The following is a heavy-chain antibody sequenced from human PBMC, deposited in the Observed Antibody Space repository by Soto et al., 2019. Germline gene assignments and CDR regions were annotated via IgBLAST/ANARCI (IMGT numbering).Heavy chain of an antibody. D-gene: IGHD3-16*02. Sequence: GGSLRLSCAASGFTFSSYAMNWIRQAPGKGLEWISGLHSSGTKTFYAESVRGRFTISRDNSKNTVFLQMNGLRAEDTAIYYCAKVMEPSYDYVWGGYRHVYGMDVWGQGTTVTVSS. CDR1: GFTFSSYA. CDR2: LHSSGTKT. V-gene: IGHV3-23*05. J-gene: IGHJ6*02. CDR3: AKVMEPSYDYVWGGYRHVYGMDV.